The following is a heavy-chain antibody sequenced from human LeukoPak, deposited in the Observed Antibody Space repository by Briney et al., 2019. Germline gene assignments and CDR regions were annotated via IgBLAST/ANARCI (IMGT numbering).Heavy chain of an antibody. CDR2: IRRGTNSYTT. Sequence: GGSLRLSCAASGFTFSNYILDWVRQAPGKGLEWVGRIRRGTNSYTTEYAASVKGRFIISRDDSKNSLYLHMNSLKTEDTAVYHCTRDGGEGGNSAFDIWGQGTMVTVSS. V-gene: IGHV3-72*01. D-gene: IGHD3-16*01. J-gene: IGHJ3*02. CDR1: GFTFSNYI. CDR3: TRDGGEGGNSAFDI.